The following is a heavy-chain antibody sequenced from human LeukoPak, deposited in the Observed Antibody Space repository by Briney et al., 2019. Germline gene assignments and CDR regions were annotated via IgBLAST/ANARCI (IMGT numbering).Heavy chain of an antibody. D-gene: IGHD3-10*01. CDR1: GGTFSSYA. CDR2: ISAYNGNT. V-gene: IGHV1-18*01. Sequence: ASVKVSCKASGGTFSSYAISWVRQAPGQGLEWMGWISAYNGNTNYAQKLQGRVTMTTDTSTSTAYMELRSLRSDDTAVYYCARDKALVRGVIRWFDPWGQGTLVTVSS. CDR3: ARDKALVRGVIRWFDP. J-gene: IGHJ5*02.